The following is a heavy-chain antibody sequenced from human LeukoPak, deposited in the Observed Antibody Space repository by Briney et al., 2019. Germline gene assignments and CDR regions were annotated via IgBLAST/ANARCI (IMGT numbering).Heavy chain of an antibody. J-gene: IGHJ3*02. D-gene: IGHD3-22*01. CDR1: GYTFTSYD. CDR2: MNPNSGNT. Sequence: ASVKVSCKASGYTFTSYDINWVRQATGQGLEWMGWMNPNSGNTGYAQKFQGRVTMTRNTSISTAYMELSSLRSEDTAVYYCASDYYYDSSGYPHPGPDAFDIRGQGTMVTVSS. V-gene: IGHV1-8*01. CDR3: ASDYYYDSSGYPHPGPDAFDI.